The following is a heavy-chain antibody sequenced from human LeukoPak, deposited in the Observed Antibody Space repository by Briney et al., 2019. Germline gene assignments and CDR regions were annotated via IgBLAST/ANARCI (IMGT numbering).Heavy chain of an antibody. CDR3: AKVQGWGTGYFFDS. CDR1: GFTFNTYG. V-gene: IGHV3-30*02. J-gene: IGHJ4*02. CDR2: IRYDGSNK. D-gene: IGHD3-16*01. Sequence: GGSLRLSCAASGFTFNTYGMHWVRQAPGKGLEWVAFIRYDGSNKYYADSVKGRFTISRDNSKNTLYLQMNSLRAEDTAVYYCAKVQGWGTGYFFDSWGQGTLVTVSS.